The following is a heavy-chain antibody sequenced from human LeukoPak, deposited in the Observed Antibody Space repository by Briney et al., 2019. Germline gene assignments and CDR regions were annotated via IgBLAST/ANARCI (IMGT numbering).Heavy chain of an antibody. Sequence: PSETLSLTCAVYGGSFSGYYWSWIRQPPGKGLEWIGEINRSGSTNYNPSLKSRVTISVDTSKNQFSLKLSSVTAADTAVYYCARGGIFGVVKKIKNYFDYWGQGTLVTVSS. CDR1: GGSFSGYY. J-gene: IGHJ4*02. D-gene: IGHD3-3*01. CDR2: INRSGST. CDR3: ARGGIFGVVKKIKNYFDY. V-gene: IGHV4-34*01.